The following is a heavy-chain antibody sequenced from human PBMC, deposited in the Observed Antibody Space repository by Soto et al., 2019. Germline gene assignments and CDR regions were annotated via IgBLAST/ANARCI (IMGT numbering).Heavy chain of an antibody. J-gene: IGHJ5*02. CDR3: AKEVYLPANINWFDP. D-gene: IGHD2-2*01. CDR2: ISGSGGST. V-gene: IGHV3-23*01. CDR1: GFTFSSYA. Sequence: EGSLRLSCAASGFTFSSYAMSWVRQAPGKGLEWVSGISGSGGSTYYAESVKGRFIISRDNSKNTLYLQMNSLRAEDTALYYCAKEVYLPANINWFDPWGLGTLVTVSS.